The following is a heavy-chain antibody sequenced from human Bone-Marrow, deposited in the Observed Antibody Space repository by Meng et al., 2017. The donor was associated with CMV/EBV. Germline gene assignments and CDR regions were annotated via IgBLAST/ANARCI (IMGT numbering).Heavy chain of an antibody. D-gene: IGHD2-2*01. Sequence: GESLKISCAASRFTFSNYAMHWVRQAPGKGLEWVAIISYDGSNKYYADSVKGRFTISRDNFKNTLYLQMNSLRAEDTAIYYCARVVAPAAMGYFYYGMDVWGQGTTVTVSS. CDR2: ISYDGSNK. J-gene: IGHJ6*02. V-gene: IGHV3-30-3*01. CDR1: RFTFSNYA. CDR3: ARVVAPAAMGYFYYGMDV.